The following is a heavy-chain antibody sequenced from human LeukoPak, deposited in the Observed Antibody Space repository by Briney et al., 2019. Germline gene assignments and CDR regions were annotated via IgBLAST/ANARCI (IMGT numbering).Heavy chain of an antibody. V-gene: IGHV4-4*07. Sequence: SETLSLTCTVSGGSISSYYWSWIRQPAGKGLEWIGRIYTSGSTNYNPSLKSRVTMSVDTSKNQFSLKLSSVTAADTAVYYCAKEIFDIVVVPAAVRFDPWGQGTLVTVSS. CDR1: GGSISSYY. CDR3: AKEIFDIVVVPAAVRFDP. CDR2: IYTSGST. D-gene: IGHD2-2*01. J-gene: IGHJ5*02.